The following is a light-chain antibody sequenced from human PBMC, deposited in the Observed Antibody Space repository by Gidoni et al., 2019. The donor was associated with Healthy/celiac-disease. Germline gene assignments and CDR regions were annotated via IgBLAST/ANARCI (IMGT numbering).Light chain of an antibody. Sequence: ELVFTQSTATLSLSLGERATLFCRASQRVSSYLSWYQQKPGQAPRPLIYDASNRATGIPARFSGSGSGTDFTLTISSLEPEDFAVYYCQQRSNWPPFTFGQGTRLEIK. CDR1: QRVSSY. CDR3: QQRSNWPPFT. V-gene: IGKV3-11*01. CDR2: DAS. J-gene: IGKJ5*01.